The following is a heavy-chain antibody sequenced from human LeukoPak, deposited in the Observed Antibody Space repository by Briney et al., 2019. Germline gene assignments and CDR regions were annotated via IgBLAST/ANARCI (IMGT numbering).Heavy chain of an antibody. D-gene: IGHD2-15*01. J-gene: IGHJ4*02. CDR3: AREDGYCSGGNCYSYFDS. CDR1: EFAFSTYN. CDR2: ISTGSSTT. Sequence: PGGSLRLSCAASEFAFSTYNMNWVRQAPGKGLEWVSYISTGSSTTYYADSVKGRFTISRDNVENSLYLQMNSLRDEDTAVYYCAREDGYCSGGNCYSYFDSWGQGTLVTVSS. V-gene: IGHV3-48*02.